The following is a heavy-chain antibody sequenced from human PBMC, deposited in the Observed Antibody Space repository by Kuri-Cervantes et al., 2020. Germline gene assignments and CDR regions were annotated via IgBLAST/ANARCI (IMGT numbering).Heavy chain of an antibody. D-gene: IGHD3-9*01. Sequence: GGSLRLSCATSGFTFGTYGMHWVRQAPGKGLEWVAVIWHDGSNKYYADSVKGRFTISRDNSKNTLYLQMNSLRAEDTAVYYCARDQNPYYDILTGYKQTYYYYGMDVWGQGTTVTVSS. CDR1: GFTFGTYG. CDR2: IWHDGSNK. J-gene: IGHJ6*02. CDR3: ARDQNPYYDILTGYKQTYYYYGMDV. V-gene: IGHV3-33*01.